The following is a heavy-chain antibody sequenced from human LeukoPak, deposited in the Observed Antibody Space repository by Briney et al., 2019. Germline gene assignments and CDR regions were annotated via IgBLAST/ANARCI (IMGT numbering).Heavy chain of an antibody. J-gene: IGHJ6*02. CDR2: FYYNGIT. CDR3: ARWYGVSSRSYGFFYYGMDV. V-gene: IGHV4-59*01. CDR1: GDSISSYY. D-gene: IGHD2-2*01. Sequence: SETLSLTCSVSGDSISSYYWSWIRQPPGKGLEWIGYFYYNGITKYNPSLKSRITTSVDTSQNQFSLQLSSVTAADTAVYYCARWYGVSSRSYGFFYYGMDVWGQGTPVTVSS.